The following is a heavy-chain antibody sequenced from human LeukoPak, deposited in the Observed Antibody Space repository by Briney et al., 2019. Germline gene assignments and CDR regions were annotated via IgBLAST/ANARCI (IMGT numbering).Heavy chain of an antibody. D-gene: IGHD6-19*01. CDR3: ARTVAGREGNWFDP. CDR2: ISAYNGDT. CDR1: GYPFTSYY. J-gene: IGHJ5*02. V-gene: IGHV1-18*01. Sequence: ASVKVSCKASGYPFTSYYINWVRQAPGQGLEWMRWISAYNGDTNYAQNLQGRVTMTTDTSTDTAYMEPSRLRSDDTAVYYCARTVAGREGNWFDPWGQGTLVTVSS.